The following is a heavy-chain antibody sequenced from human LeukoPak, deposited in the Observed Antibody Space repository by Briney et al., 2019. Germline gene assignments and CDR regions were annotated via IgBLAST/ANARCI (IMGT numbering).Heavy chain of an antibody. D-gene: IGHD5-18*01. CDR3: ARDGYTYGRIYY. CDR1: GYIFTTYG. Sequence: EASVTVSCKSSGYIFTTYGISWVRQAPGQGLEWMGWVSAKNGSTKYVQKFQGKFTMTTDTSTNTAYMELRSLRSDDTAVYYCARDGYTYGRIYYWGQGTVVTVSS. J-gene: IGHJ4*02. CDR2: VSAKNGST. V-gene: IGHV1-18*01.